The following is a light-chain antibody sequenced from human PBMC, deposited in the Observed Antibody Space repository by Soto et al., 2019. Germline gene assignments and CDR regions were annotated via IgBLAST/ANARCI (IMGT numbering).Light chain of an antibody. CDR3: QKYNSAPTGWP. CDR2: DAS. V-gene: IGKV1-27*01. CDR1: QGIGKY. Sequence: DIQSTLSPYSLSAYVRARVPIACLAIQGIGKYLAWYQQKPGRLPKLLIYDASYLQSGVPSRFSGSGSGTDFTLTISSLQPEDVATYYCQKYNSAPTGWPFGQVSKV. J-gene: IGKJ1*01.